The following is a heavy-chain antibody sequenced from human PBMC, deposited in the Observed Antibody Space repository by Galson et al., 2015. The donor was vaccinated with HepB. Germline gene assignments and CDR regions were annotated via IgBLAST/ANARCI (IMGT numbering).Heavy chain of an antibody. CDR3: AKRSGVNYYDSSGYYHFDY. J-gene: IGHJ4*02. Sequence: SLRLSCAASGFTFSSYAMSWVRQAPGEGLDWVSLISASGSSTYYADSVKGRFTISRDNSKNTLYLQMNSLRADDTAVYYCAKRSGVNYYDSSGYYHFDYWGQGTLVTVSS. V-gene: IGHV3-23*01. D-gene: IGHD3-22*01. CDR2: ISASGSST. CDR1: GFTFSSYA.